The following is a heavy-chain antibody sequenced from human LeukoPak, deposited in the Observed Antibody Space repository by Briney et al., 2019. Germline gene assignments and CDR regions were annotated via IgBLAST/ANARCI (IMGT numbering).Heavy chain of an antibody. CDR1: GGSISSSNW. CDR2: IYYSGST. CDR3: ARGSSGWYVFDY. V-gene: IGHV4-59*08. D-gene: IGHD6-19*01. J-gene: IGHJ4*02. Sequence: PSGTLSLTCAVSGGSISSSNWWSWIRQPPGKGLEWIGYIYYSGSTNYNPSLKSRVTISVDTSKNQFSLKLSSVTAADTAVYYCARGSSGWYVFDYWGQGTLVTVSS.